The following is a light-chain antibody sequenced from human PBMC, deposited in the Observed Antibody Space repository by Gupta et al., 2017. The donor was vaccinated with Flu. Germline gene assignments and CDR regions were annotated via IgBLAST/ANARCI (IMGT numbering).Light chain of an antibody. CDR2: GAS. V-gene: IGKV3-20*01. J-gene: IGKJ4*01. CDR3: QENGSSRT. CDR1: QSVSTSY. Sequence: EIVLTQSPGTLSLSPGERATLSCRASQSVSTSYLAWYQQKSGQAPRLLIYGASSRATGIPDRFSGGGEGKDFSLTSSRREHEDSAVYYWQENGSSRTFGGGTKVEIK.